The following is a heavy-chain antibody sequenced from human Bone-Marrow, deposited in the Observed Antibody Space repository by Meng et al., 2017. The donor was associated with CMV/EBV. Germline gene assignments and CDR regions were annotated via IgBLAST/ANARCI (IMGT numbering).Heavy chain of an antibody. D-gene: IGHD5-12*01. CDR2: INPNSGGT. J-gene: IGHJ5*01. V-gene: IGHV1-2*02. Sequence: ASVKVSCKASGYTFTGYYMHWVRQAPGQGLEWMGWINPNSGGTNYAQKFQGRVTMTRDTSISTAYMELSRLRSDDTAVYYCARGPYSGYDRGWFDPWGQGTLVTGSS. CDR1: GYTFTGYY. CDR3: ARGPYSGYDRGWFDP.